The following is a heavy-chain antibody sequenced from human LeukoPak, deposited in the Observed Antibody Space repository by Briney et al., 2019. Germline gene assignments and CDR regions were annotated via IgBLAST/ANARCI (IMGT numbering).Heavy chain of an antibody. J-gene: IGHJ4*02. D-gene: IGHD3-22*01. CDR2: ISYDGSNK. CDR3: AREEGLYYDSSGYYY. Sequence: GGSLRLSCAASGFTFSSYAMHWVRQAPGKGLEWVAVISYDGSNKYYADSVKGRFTISRDNSRNTLYLQMNSLRAEDTAVYYCAREEGLYYDSSGYYYWGQGTLVTVSS. CDR1: GFTFSSYA. V-gene: IGHV3-30*04.